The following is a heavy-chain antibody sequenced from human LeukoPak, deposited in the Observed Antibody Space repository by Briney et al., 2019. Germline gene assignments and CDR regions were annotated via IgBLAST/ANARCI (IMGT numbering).Heavy chain of an antibody. J-gene: IGHJ4*02. Sequence: GGSLRLSCAASGFTFSDSYMSWIRQTPGKGLEWLSYISSSSSDTNYADSVKGRFTISRDNAKSTLYLQMNTLRAEDTAVYYCAKRIATAGPYFDYWGQGALVTVSS. CDR2: ISSSSSDT. V-gene: IGHV3-11*03. D-gene: IGHD6-13*01. CDR3: AKRIATAGPYFDY. CDR1: GFTFSDSY.